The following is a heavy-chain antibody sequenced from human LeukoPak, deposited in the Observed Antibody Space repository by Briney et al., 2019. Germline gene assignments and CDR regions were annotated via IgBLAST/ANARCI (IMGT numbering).Heavy chain of an antibody. CDR1: GYTFTSYG. D-gene: IGHD6-13*01. J-gene: IGHJ6*03. CDR2: ISAYNGNT. V-gene: IGHV1-18*01. CDR3: ARAIAAAGNDYYYYMDV. Sequence: ASVKVSCKASGYTFTSYGISWVRQAPGQGLEWMGWISAYNGNTNYAQKLQGRVTMTTDTSTSTAYMELRSLRSEDTAVYYCARAIAAAGNDYYYYMDVWGKGTTVTVSS.